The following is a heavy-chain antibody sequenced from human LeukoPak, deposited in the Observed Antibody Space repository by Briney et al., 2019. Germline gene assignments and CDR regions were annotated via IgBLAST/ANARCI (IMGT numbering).Heavy chain of an antibody. CDR3: ARGPPLRLAVAYYYYMDV. CDR1: GGSISSYY. V-gene: IGHV4-59*01. Sequence: SETLSLTCTVSGGSISSYYWSWIRQPPGKGLEWMGYIYYSGSTNYNPSLKSRVTISVDTSKNQFSLKLSSVTAADTAVYYCARGPPLRLAVAYYYYMDVWGKGTTVTVSS. D-gene: IGHD6-19*01. J-gene: IGHJ6*03. CDR2: IYYSGST.